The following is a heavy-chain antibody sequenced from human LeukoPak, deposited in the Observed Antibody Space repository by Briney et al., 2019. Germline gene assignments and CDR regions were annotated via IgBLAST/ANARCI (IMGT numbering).Heavy chain of an antibody. Sequence: SETLSLTCTVSGGSISSYYWSWIRQPAGKGLEWIGRIYTSGSTNYNPSLKSRVTISVDTSKNQFSLKLSSVTAADTAVYYCARGRKGSSFFRAFDYWGQGTLVTVSS. D-gene: IGHD6-6*01. CDR2: IYTSGST. CDR3: ARGRKGSSFFRAFDY. CDR1: GGSISSYY. J-gene: IGHJ4*02. V-gene: IGHV4-4*07.